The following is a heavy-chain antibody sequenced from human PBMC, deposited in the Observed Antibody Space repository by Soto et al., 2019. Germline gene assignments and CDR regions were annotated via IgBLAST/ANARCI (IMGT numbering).Heavy chain of an antibody. CDR1: GFTFSSYA. V-gene: IGHV3-30-3*01. CDR2: ISYDGSNK. Sequence: QVQLVESGGGVVQPGRSLRLSCAASGFTFSSYAMHWVRQAPGKGLEWVAVISYDGSNKYYADSVKGRFTISRDNSKNTLYLQMISLRAEATAVYYCARVPSSSGRAHFDYWGQGTLVTVSS. CDR3: ARVPSSSGRAHFDY. J-gene: IGHJ4*02. D-gene: IGHD2-15*01.